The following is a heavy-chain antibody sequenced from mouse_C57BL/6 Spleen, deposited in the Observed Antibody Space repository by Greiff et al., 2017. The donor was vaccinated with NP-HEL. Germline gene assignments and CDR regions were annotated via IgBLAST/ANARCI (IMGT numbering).Heavy chain of an antibody. D-gene: IGHD1-1*01. J-gene: IGHJ3*01. CDR3: ARADPITTVVGAY. Sequence: DVQLQESGPGLVKPSQSLSLTCSVTGYSITSGYYWNWIRQFPGNKLEWMGYISYDGSNNYNPSLKNRISITRDTSKNQFFLKLNSVTTEDTATYYCARADPITTVVGAYWGQGTLVTVSA. CDR1: GYSITSGYY. V-gene: IGHV3-6*01. CDR2: ISYDGSN.